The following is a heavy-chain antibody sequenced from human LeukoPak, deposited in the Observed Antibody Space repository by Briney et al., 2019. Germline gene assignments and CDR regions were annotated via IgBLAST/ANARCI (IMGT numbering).Heavy chain of an antibody. J-gene: IGHJ1*01. CDR2: ISYDGSNK. CDR1: GFTFSSYG. V-gene: IGHV3-30*18. D-gene: IGHD3-22*01. CDR3: AKDSGGYYDSSGYPRSEYFQH. Sequence: GGSLRLSCAASGFTFSSYGMHWVRQAPGKGLEWVAVISYDGSNKYYADSAKGRFTISRDNSKNTLYLQMNSLRAEDTAVYYCAKDSGGYYDSSGYPRSEYFQHWGQGTLVTVSS.